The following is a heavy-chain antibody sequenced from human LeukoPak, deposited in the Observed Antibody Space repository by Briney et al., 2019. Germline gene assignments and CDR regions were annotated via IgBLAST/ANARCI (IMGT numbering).Heavy chain of an antibody. CDR2: ISSSSSYI. CDR3: ARDSILGELSFDAFDI. J-gene: IGHJ3*02. Sequence: GGSLRLSCAVSGVNNYAISWVRQAPGKGLEWVSSISSSSSYIYYADSVKGRFTISRDNAKNSLYLQMNSLRAEDTAVYYCARDSILGELSFDAFDIWGQGTMVTVSS. D-gene: IGHD3-16*02. V-gene: IGHV3-21*01. CDR1: GVNNYA.